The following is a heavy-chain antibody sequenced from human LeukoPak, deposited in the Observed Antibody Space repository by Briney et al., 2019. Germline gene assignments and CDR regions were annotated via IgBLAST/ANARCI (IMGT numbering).Heavy chain of an antibody. CDR1: GFTVSSNY. J-gene: IGHJ4*02. V-gene: IGHV3-53*01. CDR2: TYSGGST. Sequence: GGSLRLSCAASGFTVSSNYMSWVHQAPGKGLEWVSVTYSGGSTYYADSVKGRFTISRDNSKNTLYLQMNSLRAEDTAVYYCARGPLYYYDSSGYYDYWGQGTLVTVSS. CDR3: ARGPLYYYDSSGYYDY. D-gene: IGHD3-22*01.